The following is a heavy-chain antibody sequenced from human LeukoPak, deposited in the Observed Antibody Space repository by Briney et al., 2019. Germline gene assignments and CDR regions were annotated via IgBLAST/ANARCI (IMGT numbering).Heavy chain of an antibody. CDR1: GFTFNDYH. D-gene: IGHD5-12*01. J-gene: IGHJ4*02. V-gene: IGHV3-11*01. Sequence: GGSLRLSCAASGFTFNDYHMNWIRQAPGKGLEWISYISPGGGDIYFADSVKGRFTLSRDNAKNSLYLQVSSLTAEDTAVYYCASGRDIAGPGGYFDHWGQGTLVTVSS. CDR2: ISPGGGDI. CDR3: ASGRDIAGPGGYFDH.